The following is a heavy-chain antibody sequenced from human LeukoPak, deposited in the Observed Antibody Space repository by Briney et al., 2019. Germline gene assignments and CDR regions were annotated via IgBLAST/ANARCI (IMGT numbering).Heavy chain of an antibody. D-gene: IGHD3-10*01. Sequence: PGGSLRLSCAASGFTFSSYSMNWVRQAPGKGLEWVSSISSSSSYIYYADSVKGRFTISRDNAKNSLYLQMNSLRAEDTAVYYCARDRLWFGELLYYYYGLDVWGQGTTVTVSS. CDR3: ARDRLWFGELLYYYYGLDV. J-gene: IGHJ6*02. CDR1: GFTFSSYS. V-gene: IGHV3-21*01. CDR2: ISSSSSYI.